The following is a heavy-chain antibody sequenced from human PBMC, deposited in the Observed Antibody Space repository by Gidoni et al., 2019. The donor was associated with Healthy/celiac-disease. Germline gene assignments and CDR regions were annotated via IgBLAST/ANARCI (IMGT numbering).Heavy chain of an antibody. J-gene: IGHJ4*02. D-gene: IGHD3-3*01. Sequence: QVQLQESGPGLVKPSQTLSLTCTVSGGSITSGDYSWSFIRQVPGKALEWIGDFSYTGSTRFSPSLQSRLVISADTSENRLSLSLHSVTDADTAVYFCARVFFRRKFFDSWGQGTQVTVSS. CDR2: FSYTGST. V-gene: IGHV4-31*03. CDR1: GGSITSGDYS. CDR3: ARVFFRRKFFDS.